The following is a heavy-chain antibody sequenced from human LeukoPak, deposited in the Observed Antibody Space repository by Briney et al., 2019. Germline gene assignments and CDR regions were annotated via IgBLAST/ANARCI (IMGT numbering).Heavy chain of an antibody. D-gene: IGHD2-2*01. CDR3: ATRKWSVVVPAASFDY. J-gene: IGHJ4*02. Sequence: GGSLRLSCAASGFTFSSYAMSWVRQAPGKGLEWVSAISGSGGSTYYADSVKGRFTISRDNSKNTLYLQMNSLRAKDTAVYYCATRKWSVVVPAASFDYWGQGTLVTVSS. CDR1: GFTFSSYA. V-gene: IGHV3-23*01. CDR2: ISGSGGST.